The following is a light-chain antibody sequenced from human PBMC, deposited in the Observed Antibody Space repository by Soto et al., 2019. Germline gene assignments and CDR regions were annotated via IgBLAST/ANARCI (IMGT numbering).Light chain of an antibody. CDR2: EVN. Sequence: QSALTQPASVSGSPGQSVTISCTGASSDVGGNDYVSWYQQHPGKAPKLILYEVNNRPSGVSNHFSGSKSGNTASLIISGLQADDEGDYYCSSYSTTRTLVFGSGTKLTVL. CDR1: SSDVGGNDY. J-gene: IGLJ1*01. CDR3: SSYSTTRTLV. V-gene: IGLV2-14*01.